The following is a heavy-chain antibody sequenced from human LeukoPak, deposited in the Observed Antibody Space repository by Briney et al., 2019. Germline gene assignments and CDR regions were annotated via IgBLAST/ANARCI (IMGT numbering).Heavy chain of an antibody. CDR3: ARDPSGTYYPRVSGALDI. J-gene: IGHJ3*02. D-gene: IGHD1-26*01. CDR1: GFTFSSYS. V-gene: IGHV3-21*01. Sequence: PGGSLRLSCAASGFTFSSYSMNWVRQAPGKGLEWVSTISSISSYIYYADSVKGRFTVSRDNAKNSLYLQMDSLRAEDTAVYYCARDPSGTYYPRVSGALDIWGQGTMVTVSS. CDR2: ISSISSYI.